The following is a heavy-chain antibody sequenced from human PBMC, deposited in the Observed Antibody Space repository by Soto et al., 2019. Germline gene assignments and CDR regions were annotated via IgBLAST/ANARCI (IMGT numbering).Heavy chain of an antibody. CDR1: GGSFSGYY. J-gene: IGHJ3*02. V-gene: IGHV4-34*01. CDR2: INHSGST. D-gene: IGHD3-22*01. Sequence: QVQLQQWGAGLLKPSETLSLTCAVYGGSFSGYYWSWIRQPPGKGLEWIGEINHSGSTNYNPSLKSRVTISVDTSKNPFSLKLSSVTAADTAVYYCARDFYDSSGYYHSAFDIWGQGTMVTVSS. CDR3: ARDFYDSSGYYHSAFDI.